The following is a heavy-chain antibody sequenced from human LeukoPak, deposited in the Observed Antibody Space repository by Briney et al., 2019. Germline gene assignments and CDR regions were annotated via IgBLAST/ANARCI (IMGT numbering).Heavy chain of an antibody. J-gene: IGHJ4*02. V-gene: IGHV3-48*03. Sequence: GGTLRLSCAASGFTFSSYEMNWVRQAPGKGLEWVSYISSSGSTIYYADSVKSRFTISRDNAKNSLYLQMNTVSAEDTAVYYCARDLDSTDDSSWYREFDYWGQGTLVTVSS. CDR3: ARDLDSTDDSSWYREFDY. CDR2: ISSSGSTI. D-gene: IGHD6-13*01. CDR1: GFTFSSYE.